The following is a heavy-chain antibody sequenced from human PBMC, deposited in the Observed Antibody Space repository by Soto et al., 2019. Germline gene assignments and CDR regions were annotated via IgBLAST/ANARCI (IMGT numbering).Heavy chain of an antibody. J-gene: IGHJ6*02. CDR1: GFTFDDYA. V-gene: IGHV3-9*01. CDR3: AKVSYYGMDV. CDR2: ISWNSGSV. Sequence: GGSLRLSCAASGFTFDDYAMHWVRQAPGKGLEWVSGISWNSGSVGYADSVKGRFTISRDNAKNSLYLQMNSLRAEDTALYYCAKVSYYGMDVWGQGTTVTVSS.